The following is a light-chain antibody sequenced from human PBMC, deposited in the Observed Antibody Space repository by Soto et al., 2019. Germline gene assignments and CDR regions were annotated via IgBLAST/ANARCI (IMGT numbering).Light chain of an antibody. V-gene: IGKV3-15*01. J-gene: IGKJ5*01. Sequence: EIVLTQSPGTLSLSPGERATLSCRASQSVPSRIAWYQQKPGQAPSLLIYGASTRATCVPDRLSGTGSGTEFTLTISSLKSEDYAVYYCQQYKSWPPITFGQGTRLEIK. CDR3: QQYKSWPPIT. CDR1: QSVPSR. CDR2: GAS.